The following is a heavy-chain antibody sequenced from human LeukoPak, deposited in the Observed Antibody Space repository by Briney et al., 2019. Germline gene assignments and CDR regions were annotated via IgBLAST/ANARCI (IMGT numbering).Heavy chain of an antibody. J-gene: IGHJ4*02. CDR2: IKQDGSEK. V-gene: IGHV3-7*01. Sequence: GGSLRLSCAASGFTFSSYWMHWVRQAPGKGLEWVANIKQDGSEKYYVDSVRGRFTISRDNAKNSLYLQMNSLRAEDTAVYYCARSEAYYYGSVDYWGQGTLVTVSS. CDR3: ARSEAYYYGSVDY. D-gene: IGHD3-10*01. CDR1: GFTFSSYW.